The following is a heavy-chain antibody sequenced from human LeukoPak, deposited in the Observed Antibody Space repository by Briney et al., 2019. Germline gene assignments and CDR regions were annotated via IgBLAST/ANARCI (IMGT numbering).Heavy chain of an antibody. CDR3: ATIAYCGGDCYKGNFDY. CDR2: IYHSGST. Sequence: SETLSLTCTVSGYSISSGYYWGWIRQPPGKGLEWIGSIYHSGSTYYNPSLKSRVTISVDTSKNQFSLKLSSVTAADTAVYYCATIAYCGGDCYKGNFDYWGQGTLVTVSS. CDR1: GYSISSGYY. J-gene: IGHJ4*02. D-gene: IGHD2-21*02. V-gene: IGHV4-38-2*02.